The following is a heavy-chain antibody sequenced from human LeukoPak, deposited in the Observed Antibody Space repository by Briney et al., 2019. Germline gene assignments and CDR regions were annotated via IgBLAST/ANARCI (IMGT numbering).Heavy chain of an antibody. CDR1: GFTFSSYS. Sequence: GGSLRLSCAASGFTFSSYSMNWVRQAPGKGLEWVAFIRYDATKKDYADSVKGRFTISRDDSENTVYLQMNSLRVDDTAVYYCAKDQPAAWDDYWGQGTLVTVSS. CDR3: AKDQPAAWDDY. D-gene: IGHD2-2*01. CDR2: IRYDATKK. J-gene: IGHJ4*02. V-gene: IGHV3-30*02.